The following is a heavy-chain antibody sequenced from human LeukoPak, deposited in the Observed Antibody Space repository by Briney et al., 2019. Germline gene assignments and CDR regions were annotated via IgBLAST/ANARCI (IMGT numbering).Heavy chain of an antibody. Sequence: ASVKVSCKVSGYTVTEIPIHWVRQSPGKGLEWMGGLDGENDQKVYAQQFQDRVTMSEYTSTDTAYMELSNLQAEDTAVYFCTDFYQACGFFYWGQGTLVTVS. CDR3: TDFYQACGFFY. D-gene: IGHD2-21*01. V-gene: IGHV1-24*01. CDR1: GYTVTEIP. J-gene: IGHJ4*02. CDR2: LDGENDQK.